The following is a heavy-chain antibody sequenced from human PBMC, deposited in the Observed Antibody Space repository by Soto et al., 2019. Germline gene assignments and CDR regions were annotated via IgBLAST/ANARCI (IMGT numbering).Heavy chain of an antibody. CDR2: LSHDGGNI. CDR3: AKQMETWVDTAIDV. V-gene: IGHV3-23*01. Sequence: XGTLRLTCVGPDFTLTHHAMAWIRLPPGKGLHWVAALSHDGGNIYYSDSLRGRFTISRDNSKNTLYLKMQSLKAEDTAVYFCAKQMETWVDTAIDVWGQGTQVTVSS. D-gene: IGHD1-1*01. J-gene: IGHJ4*02. CDR1: DFTLTHHA.